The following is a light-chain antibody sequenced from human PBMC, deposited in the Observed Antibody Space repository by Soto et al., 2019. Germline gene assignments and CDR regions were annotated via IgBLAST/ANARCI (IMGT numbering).Light chain of an antibody. V-gene: IGKV3-20*01. CDR1: QSIPSNY. J-gene: IGKJ2*01. Sequence: DIVLTQSPGTLSLSPGERATLSCRASQSIPSNYLAWYQQKPGQAPRLLIHGASSRATGIPDRFSGSGSGTDFTLTISILEPEDFAVYYCQLYGTSTPRYTFGLGTKLEIK. CDR3: QLYGTSTPRYT. CDR2: GAS.